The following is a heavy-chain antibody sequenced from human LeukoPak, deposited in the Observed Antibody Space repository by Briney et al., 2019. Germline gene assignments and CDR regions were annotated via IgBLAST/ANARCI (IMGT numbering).Heavy chain of an antibody. CDR2: ISWNSGSI. Sequence: PGRSLRLSCAASGFIFDDYAMYWVRQAPGKGLEWVSGISWNSGSIGYADSVKGRFTISRDNAKNSLYLQMNSLRAEDTALYYCAKGMGAYGSESNDAFDVWCQGTIVTVSS. CDR3: AKGMGAYGSESNDAFDV. CDR1: GFIFDDYA. V-gene: IGHV3-9*01. J-gene: IGHJ3*01. D-gene: IGHD3-10*01.